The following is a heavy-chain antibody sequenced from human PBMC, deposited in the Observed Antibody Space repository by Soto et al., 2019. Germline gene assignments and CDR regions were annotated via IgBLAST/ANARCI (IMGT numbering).Heavy chain of an antibody. CDR1: GFTFSSYG. D-gene: IGHD3-22*01. CDR2: IWYDGSNK. V-gene: IGHV3-33*01. J-gene: IGHJ4*02. Sequence: GGSLRLSCAASGFTFSSYGMHWVRQAPGKGLEWVAVIWYDGSNKYYADSVKGRFTISRDNSKNTLYLQMNSLRAEDTAVYYCARDDYYDSSGYDYWGQGTLVTVSS. CDR3: ARDDYYDSSGYDY.